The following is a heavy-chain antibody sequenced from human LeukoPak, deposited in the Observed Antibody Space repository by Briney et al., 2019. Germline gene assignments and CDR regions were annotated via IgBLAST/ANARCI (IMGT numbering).Heavy chain of an antibody. D-gene: IGHD6-13*01. J-gene: IGHJ4*02. CDR3: ATSSSSWYYFDY. CDR1: GFTFSSYS. CDR2: IWYDGSNK. Sequence: GGSLRLSCAASGFTFSSYSIHWVRQAPGKGLEWVAVIWYDGSNKYYADSVKGRFTISRDNSKNTQYLQMNSLRAEDTAVYYCATSSSSWYYFDYWGQGTLVTVSS. V-gene: IGHV3-33*01.